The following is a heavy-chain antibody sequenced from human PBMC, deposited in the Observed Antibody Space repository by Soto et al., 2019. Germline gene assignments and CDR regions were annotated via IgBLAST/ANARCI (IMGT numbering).Heavy chain of an antibody. D-gene: IGHD3-22*01. CDR1: GYTFTSYD. CDR3: ARGYYYDSSGYYDFDY. CDR2: MNPNSGNT. J-gene: IGHJ4*02. Sequence: ASVKVSCKASGYTFTSYDINWVRQATGQGLEWMGWMNPNSGNTGYAQKFQGRVTMTRNTSISTAYMELSSLRSEDTAVYYCARGYYYDSSGYYDFDYWGQGTLVTVSS. V-gene: IGHV1-8*01.